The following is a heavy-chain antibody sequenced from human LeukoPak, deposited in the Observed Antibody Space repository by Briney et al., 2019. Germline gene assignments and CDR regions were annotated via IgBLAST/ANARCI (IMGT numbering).Heavy chain of an antibody. CDR1: GGSISRYY. CDR3: AGGVVAALDFDY. J-gene: IGHJ4*02. Sequence: SETLSLTCTVSGGSISRYYWSWIRQPPGKGLEWIGYIYYSGSTNYNPSLKSRVTISVDTSKNQFSLKLSSVTAADTAVYYCAGGVVAALDFDYWGQGTLVTVSS. CDR2: IYYSGST. D-gene: IGHD2-15*01. V-gene: IGHV4-59*01.